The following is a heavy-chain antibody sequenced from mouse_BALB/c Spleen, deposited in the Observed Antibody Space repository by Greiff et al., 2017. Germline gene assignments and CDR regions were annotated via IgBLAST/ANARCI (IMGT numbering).Heavy chain of an antibody. CDR3: ARPERYDDYAMDY. V-gene: IGHV4-1*02. CDR2: INPDSSTI. Sequence: EVKLLESGGGLVQPGGSLKLSCAASGFDFSRYWMSWVRQAPGKGLEWIGEINPDSSTINYTPSLKDKFIISRDNAKNTLYLQMSKVRSEDTALYYCARPERYDDYAMDYWGQGTSVTVSS. D-gene: IGHD2-14*01. CDR1: GFDFSRYW. J-gene: IGHJ4*01.